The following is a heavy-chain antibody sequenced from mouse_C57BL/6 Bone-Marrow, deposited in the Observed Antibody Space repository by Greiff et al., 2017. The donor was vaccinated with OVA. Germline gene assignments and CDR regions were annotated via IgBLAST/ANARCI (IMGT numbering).Heavy chain of an antibody. V-gene: IGHV3-1*01. CDR1: GYSITSGYD. CDR2: ISYSGST. CDR3: ARDDDGASFAY. Sequence: EVQLQQSGPGMVKPSQSLSLTCTVTGYSITSGYDWHWIRHFPGNKLEWMGYISYSGSTNYNPSLKSRISITHDTSKNHFFLKLNSVTTEDTATYYCARDDDGASFAYWGQGTLVTVSA. J-gene: IGHJ3*01. D-gene: IGHD2-3*01.